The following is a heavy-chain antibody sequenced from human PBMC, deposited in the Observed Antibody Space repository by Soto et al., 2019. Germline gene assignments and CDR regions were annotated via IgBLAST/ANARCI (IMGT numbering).Heavy chain of an antibody. Sequence: GGSLRLSCAASGFTFSVHYMDWVRQAPGKGLEWVARIRNKANSYTTEYAASVKGRFTISRDDSKNSLYLQMNSLKTDDAAVYFCVRARITTTPYYFDYWGQGTRVTVSS. D-gene: IGHD1-20*01. CDR2: IRNKANSYTT. V-gene: IGHV3-72*01. CDR3: VRARITTTPYYFDY. CDR1: GFTFSVHY. J-gene: IGHJ4*02.